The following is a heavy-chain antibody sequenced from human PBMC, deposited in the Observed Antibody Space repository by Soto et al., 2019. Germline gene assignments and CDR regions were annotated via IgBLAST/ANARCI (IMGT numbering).Heavy chain of an antibody. V-gene: IGHV3-21*01. D-gene: IGHD6-13*01. J-gene: IGHJ5*02. CDR2: ISSNSAYI. Sequence: GGSLRLSCAAYGFTFRSFTMNWVRQAPGKGLEWVSTISSNSAYIYYTDALRGRFTISRDNAKNSLHLQMNSLRAEDTAVYYCTRDASRDSSARGWFDPWGPGTLVTVSS. CDR3: TRDASRDSSARGWFDP. CDR1: GFTFRSFT.